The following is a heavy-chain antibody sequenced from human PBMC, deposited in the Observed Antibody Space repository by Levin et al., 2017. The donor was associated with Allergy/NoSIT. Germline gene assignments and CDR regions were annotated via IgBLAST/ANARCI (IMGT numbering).Heavy chain of an antibody. V-gene: IGHV3-23*01. D-gene: IGHD3-16*01. CDR2: ISGSGGNT. CDR1: GFTFTNYA. J-gene: IGHJ4*02. Sequence: GGSLRLSCVASGFTFTNYAINWVRQAPGKGLEWVSAISGSGGNTYYADSVKGRFTISRDNSKNTIYVQMNSLRADDTAVYYCAKDQSYVWGSYDYWGQGTLVTVSS. CDR3: AKDQSYVWGSYDY.